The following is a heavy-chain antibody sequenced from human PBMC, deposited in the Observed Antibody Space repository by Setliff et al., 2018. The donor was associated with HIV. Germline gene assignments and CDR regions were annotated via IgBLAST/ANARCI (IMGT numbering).Heavy chain of an antibody. J-gene: IGHJ4*02. CDR3: ARSQINLVRGVVHYFDY. V-gene: IGHV1-3*03. CDR1: GYTFTSYA. D-gene: IGHD3-10*01. CDR2: INTGNGDT. Sequence: ASVKVSCKASGYTFTSYAMHWVRQAPGQRLEWAGWINTGNGDTKYSLDFQGRVTISRDTSASTAHMELSSLRSEGMAVYYCARSQINLVRGVVHYFDYWGQGTLVTVSS.